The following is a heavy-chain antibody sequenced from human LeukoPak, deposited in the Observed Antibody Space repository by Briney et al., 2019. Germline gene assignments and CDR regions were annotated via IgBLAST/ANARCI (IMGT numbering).Heavy chain of an antibody. CDR3: ARDIAKASGY. V-gene: IGHV3-21*01. CDR2: ISSSSSYI. Sequence: GGSLRLSCAASGFTFSSYSMNWVRQAPGKGLEWVSFISSSSSYIYYADSVKGRFTISRDNAKNSLYLQMNSLRAEDTAVYYCARDIAKASGYWGQGTLVTVSS. D-gene: IGHD3-10*01. J-gene: IGHJ4*02. CDR1: GFTFSSYS.